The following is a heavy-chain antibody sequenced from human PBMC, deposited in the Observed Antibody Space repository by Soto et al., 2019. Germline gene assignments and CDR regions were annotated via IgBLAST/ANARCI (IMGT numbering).Heavy chain of an antibody. CDR1: GFTFSIFA. D-gene: IGHD7-27*01. CDR3: AKEVALGSTVDLGY. V-gene: IGHV3-23*01. CDR2: ISGSGGST. Sequence: LKLSCAASGFTFSIFAMSWVRQSPGKGLEWVSTISGSGGSTYYADAVKGRFTISRDNSMGTLYLQMKSLRVEDTAIDYCAKEVALGSTVDLGYWGQGALVTVS. J-gene: IGHJ4*02.